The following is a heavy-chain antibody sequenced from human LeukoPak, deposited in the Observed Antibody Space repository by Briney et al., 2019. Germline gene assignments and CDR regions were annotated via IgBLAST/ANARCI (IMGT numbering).Heavy chain of an antibody. Sequence: PGGSLRLSCAASGFIFSSYSMNWVRQAPGKGLEWVSSISSSSSYIYYADSVKGRFTISRDNAKNSLYLQMNSLRAEDTAVYYCAKDRWARSGDLFDYWGQGTLVTVSS. CDR1: GFIFSSYS. D-gene: IGHD1-26*01. V-gene: IGHV3-21*04. CDR3: AKDRWARSGDLFDY. J-gene: IGHJ4*02. CDR2: ISSSSSYI.